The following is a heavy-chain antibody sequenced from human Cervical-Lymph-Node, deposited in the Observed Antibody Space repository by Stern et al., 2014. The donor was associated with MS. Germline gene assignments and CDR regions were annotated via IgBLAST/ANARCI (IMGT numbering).Heavy chain of an antibody. CDR3: ARGPKFGAFDL. J-gene: IGHJ3*01. CDR2: INPKSGVT. CDR1: GYTFTGSF. Sequence: QMQLVQSGAEVKKSGASVKVSCKASGYTFTGSFMYWVRQAPGQGLEWMGRINPKSGVTDYAEKFEGRLTLTRDTSIRTAYMEVSRLTSDDTAVYFCARGPKFGAFDLWGQGTLVTISA. V-gene: IGHV1-2*06. D-gene: IGHD3-3*01.